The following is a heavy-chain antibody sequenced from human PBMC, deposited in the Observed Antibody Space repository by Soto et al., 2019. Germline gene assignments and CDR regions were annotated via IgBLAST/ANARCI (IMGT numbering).Heavy chain of an antibody. Sequence: ASVKVSCKASGFSFTGYYIHWLRQAPGQGLEWMGWINAHSGGTEYAQKFQGRVTSTRDTSIATAYLTLTSLTSDDTALYYCAKDLTRQPAYWLDPWGQGTQVTVSS. CDR3: AKDLTRQPAYWLDP. D-gene: IGHD3-16*01. CDR2: INAHSGGT. V-gene: IGHV1-2*02. CDR1: GFSFTGYY. J-gene: IGHJ5*02.